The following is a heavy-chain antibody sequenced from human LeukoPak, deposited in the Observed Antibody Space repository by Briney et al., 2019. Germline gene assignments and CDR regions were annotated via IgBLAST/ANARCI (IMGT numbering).Heavy chain of an antibody. Sequence: AGSLRLSCAASKFSFSRYEMNWVRQAPGKGLEWVSYISSSGSTIYYADSVKGRFTISRDNAKNSLYLQLNSLRAEDTAFYYCARSEKGFDYWGQGTLVTVSS. CDR3: ARSEKGFDY. J-gene: IGHJ4*02. D-gene: IGHD1-14*01. CDR1: KFSFSRYE. CDR2: ISSSGSTI. V-gene: IGHV3-48*03.